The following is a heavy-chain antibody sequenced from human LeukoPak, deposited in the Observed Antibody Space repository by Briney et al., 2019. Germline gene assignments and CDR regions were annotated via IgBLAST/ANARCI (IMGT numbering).Heavy chain of an antibody. D-gene: IGHD2-15*01. CDR1: GYTFTSYG. Sequence: ASVKVSCKASGYTFTSYGISWVRQAPGQGLEWMGWISAYNGNTNYAQKLQGRVTTTTDTSTSTAYMELRSLRSDDTAVYYCAGGFDCSGGSCYYYYMDVWGKGTTVTVSS. CDR3: AGGFDCSGGSCYYYYMDV. J-gene: IGHJ6*03. V-gene: IGHV1-18*01. CDR2: ISAYNGNT.